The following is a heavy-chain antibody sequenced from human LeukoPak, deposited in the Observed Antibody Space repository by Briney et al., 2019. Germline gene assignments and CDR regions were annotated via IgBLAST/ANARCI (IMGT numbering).Heavy chain of an antibody. CDR1: GYTFTSYG. Sequence: ASVKVSCKASGYTFTSYGISWVRQAPGQGLEWMGWISAYNGNTNYAQKLQGRVTMTTDTSTSTAYMELRSLRSDDTAVYYCARDLITGYNYVWFDPWGQGTLVTVSS. D-gene: IGHD5-24*01. CDR3: ARDLITGYNYVWFDP. V-gene: IGHV1-18*01. CDR2: ISAYNGNT. J-gene: IGHJ5*02.